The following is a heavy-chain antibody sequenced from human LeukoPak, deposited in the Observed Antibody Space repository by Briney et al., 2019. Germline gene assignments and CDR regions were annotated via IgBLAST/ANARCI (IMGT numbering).Heavy chain of an antibody. V-gene: IGHV3-30*18. D-gene: IGHD1-26*01. CDR1: GFTFSSYG. CDR3: AKDGGSYRDYFDY. Sequence: HPGGSLRLSCAASGFTFSSYGMHWVRQAPGKGLEWVAVISYDGSNKYYADSVKGRFTISRDNSKNTLYLQMNSLRAEDTAVYYCAKDGGSYRDYFDYWGQGTLVTVSS. J-gene: IGHJ4*02. CDR2: ISYDGSNK.